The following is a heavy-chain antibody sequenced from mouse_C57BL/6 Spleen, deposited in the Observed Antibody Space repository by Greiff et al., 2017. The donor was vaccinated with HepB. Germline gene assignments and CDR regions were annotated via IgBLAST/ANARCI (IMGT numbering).Heavy chain of an antibody. D-gene: IGHD2-4*01. CDR3: TRMALYDYDDGWYFDV. J-gene: IGHJ1*03. CDR1: GFTFSSYA. V-gene: IGHV5-9-1*02. Sequence: EVQGVESGEGLVKPGGSLKLSCAASGFTFSSYAMSWVRQTPEKRLEWVAYISSGGDYIYYADTVKGRFTISRDNARNTLYLQMSSLKSEDTAMYYCTRMALYDYDDGWYFDVWGTGTTVTVSS. CDR2: ISSGGDYI.